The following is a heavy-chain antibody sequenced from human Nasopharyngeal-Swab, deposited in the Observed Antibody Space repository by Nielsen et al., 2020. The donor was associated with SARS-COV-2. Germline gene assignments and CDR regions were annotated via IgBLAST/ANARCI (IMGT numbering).Heavy chain of an antibody. CDR1: GYTLTDLS. J-gene: IGHJ6*02. V-gene: IGHV1-24*01. Sequence: ASVKVSCKVSGYTLTDLSMHWVRQAPGKGLEWMGGFDPEDGETIYAQKFQGRVTMTEDTSTDTAYMELSSLRSEDTAVYYCATGAAVAGTPISYYYYGMDVWGQGTTVTVSS. D-gene: IGHD6-19*01. CDR2: FDPEDGET. CDR3: ATGAAVAGTPISYYYYGMDV.